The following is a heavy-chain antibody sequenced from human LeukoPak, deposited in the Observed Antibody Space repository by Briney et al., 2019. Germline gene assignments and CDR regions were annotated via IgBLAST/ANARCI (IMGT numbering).Heavy chain of an antibody. Sequence: GGSLRLSCAASGFTFSSYAMSWVRQAPGKGLEWVSAISGSGGSTYYADSVKGRFTISRENAKNSLYLQMSSLRAGDTAVYYCAIAVAGTRYFQHWGQGTLVTVSS. CDR1: GFTFSSYA. CDR3: AIAVAGTRYFQH. CDR2: ISGSGGST. D-gene: IGHD6-19*01. J-gene: IGHJ1*01. V-gene: IGHV3-23*01.